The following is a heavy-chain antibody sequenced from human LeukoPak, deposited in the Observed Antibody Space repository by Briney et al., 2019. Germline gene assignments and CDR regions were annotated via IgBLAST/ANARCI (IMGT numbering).Heavy chain of an antibody. CDR2: LYHSDSI. J-gene: IGHJ6*03. V-gene: IGHV4-38-2*01. CDR3: ARQHDSYHYYYVDV. D-gene: IGHD6-13*01. CDR1: GYSISSGYY. Sequence: PSETLSLTCAVSGYSISSGYYWIWIRQPPGKRLEWIGSLYHSDSIYYNPSLESRVTMSVDTSKNQFSLKLSFVTAADTAVYYCARQHDSYHYYYVDVWGTGTTVTVSS.